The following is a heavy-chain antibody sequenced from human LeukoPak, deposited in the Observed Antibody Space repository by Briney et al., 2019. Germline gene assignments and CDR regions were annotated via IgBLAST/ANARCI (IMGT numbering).Heavy chain of an antibody. Sequence: GASVKVSCKASGHTFTGYYMHWVRQAPGQGLEWMGRINPYNGGTNYVQKFQGRVTLTRDTSISTAYMELSSLTSDDTAMYYCARLLGCNSISCYSDFDSWGQGTLVTVSS. CDR3: ARLLGCNSISCYSDFDS. V-gene: IGHV1-2*06. CDR1: GHTFTGYY. J-gene: IGHJ4*02. CDR2: INPYNGGT. D-gene: IGHD2-2*01.